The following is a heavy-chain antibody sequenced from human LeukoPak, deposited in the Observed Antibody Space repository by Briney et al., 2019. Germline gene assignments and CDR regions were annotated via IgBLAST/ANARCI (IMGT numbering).Heavy chain of an antibody. CDR1: GYIFTSHF. Sequence: VASVKVSCKAAGYIFTSHFMHWVRQAPGQGLGWMGIIYPGGNYTSYAQKFHDRVTMTRDTSASTIYMELSSLKSEDTAVYYCARATDQEFDYWGQGTVVTVSS. V-gene: IGHV1-46*01. J-gene: IGHJ4*02. CDR3: ARATDQEFDY. CDR2: IYPGGNYT. D-gene: IGHD2-2*01.